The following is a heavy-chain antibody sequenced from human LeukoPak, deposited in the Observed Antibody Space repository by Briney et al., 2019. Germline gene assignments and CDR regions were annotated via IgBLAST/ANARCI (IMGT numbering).Heavy chain of an antibody. V-gene: IGHV4-39*01. CDR3: ARSFGNDYGDYGWFDP. J-gene: IGHJ5*02. CDR1: GGSISSSDYY. D-gene: IGHD4-17*01. Sequence: SETLSLTCTVSGGSISSSDYYWGWIRQPPGKGLEWIGSIFYTGSTYYNPSLKSRVTISVDTSKNQFSLKLRSVTAADTAVYYCARSFGNDYGDYGWFDPWGQGTLVTVPS. CDR2: IFYTGST.